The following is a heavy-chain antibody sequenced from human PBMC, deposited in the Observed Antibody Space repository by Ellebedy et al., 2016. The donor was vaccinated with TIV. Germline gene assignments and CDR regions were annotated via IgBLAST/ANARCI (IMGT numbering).Heavy chain of an antibody. CDR2: INPNSGGT. D-gene: IGHD2-21*01. J-gene: IGHJ4*02. Sequence: ASVKVSCKASGYTFTGYYMHWVRHAPGQGLEWMVWINPNSGGTNYAQKFQGRVTMTRDTSISTAYMELSRLRSDDTAVYYCARSPSPHIPDFDYWGQGTLVTVSS. V-gene: IGHV1-2*02. CDR3: ARSPSPHIPDFDY. CDR1: GYTFTGYY.